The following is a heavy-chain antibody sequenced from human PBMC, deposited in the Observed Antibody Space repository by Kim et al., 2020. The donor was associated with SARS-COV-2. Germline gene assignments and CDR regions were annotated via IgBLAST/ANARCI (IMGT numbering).Heavy chain of an antibody. Sequence: SETLSLTCAVSGGSISSSNWWSWVRQPPGKGLEWIGEIYHSGSTNYNPSLKSRVTISVDKSKNQFSLKLSSVTAADTAVYYCARVTRGIGSGWTPILHFDYWGQGTLVTVSS. CDR3: ARVTRGIGSGWTPILHFDY. D-gene: IGHD6-19*01. J-gene: IGHJ4*02. CDR2: IYHSGST. V-gene: IGHV4-4*02. CDR1: GGSISSSNW.